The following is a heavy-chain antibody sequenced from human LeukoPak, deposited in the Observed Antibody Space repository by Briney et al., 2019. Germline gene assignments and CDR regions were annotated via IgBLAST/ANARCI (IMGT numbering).Heavy chain of an antibody. CDR3: TRDWVVTFNFDY. CDR1: GFTFSTYG. Sequence: GGSLRLSCAVSGFTFSTYGMHWVRQAPGKGLEWVGFIRSKAYGGTTEYAASVKGRFTISRDDSKSIAYLQMNSLKTEDTAVYYCTRDWVVTFNFDYWGQGTLVTVSS. V-gene: IGHV3-49*04. J-gene: IGHJ4*02. D-gene: IGHD4-23*01. CDR2: IRSKAYGGTT.